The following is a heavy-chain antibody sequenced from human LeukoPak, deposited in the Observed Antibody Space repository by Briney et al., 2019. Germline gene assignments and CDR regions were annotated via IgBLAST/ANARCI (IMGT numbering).Heavy chain of an antibody. CDR2: IIPIFGTA. D-gene: IGHD3-10*01. J-gene: IGHJ3*02. V-gene: IGHV1-69*05. CDR3: ARSNLPHNYYGSELSYAFDI. Sequence: GSSVKVSCKASGGTFSSYAISWVRQAPGQGLEWMGGIIPIFGTANYAQKFQGRVTITTDESTSTAYMELSSLRSEDTAVYYCARSNLPHNYYGSELSYAFDIWGQGTMVTVSS. CDR1: GGTFSSYA.